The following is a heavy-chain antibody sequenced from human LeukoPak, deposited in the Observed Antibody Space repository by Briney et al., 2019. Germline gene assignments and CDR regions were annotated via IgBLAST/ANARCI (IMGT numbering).Heavy chain of an antibody. J-gene: IGHJ4*02. CDR1: GFTFSSYG. V-gene: IGHV3-30*02. CDR2: IRYDGSSK. CDR3: AKDTHSRGYSYGFDY. D-gene: IGHD5-18*01. Sequence: GGSLRLFCAASGFTFSSYGMHWVRQAPGKGLEWVAFIRYDGSSKYYADSVKGRFTISRDNSKNTLYLQMNSLRAEDTAVYYCAKDTHSRGYSYGFDYWGQGTLVTVSS.